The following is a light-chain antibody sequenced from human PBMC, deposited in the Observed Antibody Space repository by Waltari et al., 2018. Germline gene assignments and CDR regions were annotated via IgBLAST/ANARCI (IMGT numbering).Light chain of an antibody. CDR1: DSDVGAYDF. J-gene: IGLJ1*01. CDR2: EVS. CDR3: SSYTTSSAPGV. V-gene: IGLV2-14*01. Sequence: QSALTQPASVSGSPGQSITISCSGTDSDVGAYDFVSLYQQHPGKAPHLIIYEVSNRPSGISKRFSASKSGNTASLTISGLQAEDEADYCCSSYTTSSAPGVFGTGTRVTVL.